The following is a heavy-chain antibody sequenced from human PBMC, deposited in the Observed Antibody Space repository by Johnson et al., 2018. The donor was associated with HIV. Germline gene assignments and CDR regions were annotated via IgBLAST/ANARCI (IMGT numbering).Heavy chain of an antibody. D-gene: IGHD3-10*01. Sequence: VQLVESGGGLVQPGGSLRLSCEASGFVLSTYVMHWVRQPPGGGLEYLSAILPNGDVTSYSNSVKGRFTFSRDTSKNTFYLQMDSLRGEDMAVYYWARDRDGGFAFDIWGQGTRVTVSS. CDR3: ARDRDGGFAFDI. CDR2: ILPNGDVT. CDR1: GFVLSTYV. J-gene: IGHJ3*02. V-gene: IGHV3-64*01.